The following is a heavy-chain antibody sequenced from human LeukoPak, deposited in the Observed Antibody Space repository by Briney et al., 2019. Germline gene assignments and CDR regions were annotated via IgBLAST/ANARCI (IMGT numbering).Heavy chain of an antibody. D-gene: IGHD5-12*01. V-gene: IGHV4-59*01. CDR1: GGSISSYY. Sequence: ASETLSLTCTVSGGSISSYYWSWVRQPPGKGLEWIGYIYYSGSTNYNPSLKSRVTISVDTPKNQFSLKLSSVTAADTAVYYCAVGRGYSGLDYWGQGTLVTVSS. CDR3: AVGRGYSGLDY. CDR2: IYYSGST. J-gene: IGHJ4*02.